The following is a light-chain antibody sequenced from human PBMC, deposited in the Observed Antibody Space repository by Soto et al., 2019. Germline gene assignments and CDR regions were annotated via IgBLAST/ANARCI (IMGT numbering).Light chain of an antibody. J-gene: IGLJ3*02. V-gene: IGLV1-51*01. CDR2: DNN. Sequence: QSLLTQPPSVSAAPGQRVSISCSGSNSNVGNNYVSWYQYVPGTAPKVVIYDNNKQPSGIPDRFSGSKSGTSVTLGIAGLQTGDEAFYYCGTWDSSLGGVFGGGTKLTVL. CDR1: NSNVGNNY. CDR3: GTWDSSLGGV.